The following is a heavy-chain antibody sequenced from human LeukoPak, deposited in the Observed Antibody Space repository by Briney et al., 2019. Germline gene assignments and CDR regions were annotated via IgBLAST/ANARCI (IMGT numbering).Heavy chain of an antibody. V-gene: IGHV1-18*01. CDR2: ISAYNGNT. Sequence: ASVKVSCKASGYTFTSYGISWVRQAPGQGLEWMGWISAYNGNTNYAQKLQGRVTMTTDTSTSTAYMELRSLRSDDTAVYYCARVDSSSWFYDYVWGSYRTQYWFDPWGQGTLVTVSS. D-gene: IGHD3-16*02. CDR1: GYTFTSYG. J-gene: IGHJ5*02. CDR3: ARVDSSSWFYDYVWGSYRTQYWFDP.